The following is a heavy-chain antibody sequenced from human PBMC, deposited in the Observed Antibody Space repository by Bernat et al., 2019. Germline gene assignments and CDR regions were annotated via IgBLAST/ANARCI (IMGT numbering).Heavy chain of an antibody. D-gene: IGHD3-9*01. CDR3: ARAGILTGFFDY. CDR1: GYTFTSYA. CDR2: INAGNGNT. V-gene: IGHV1-3*01. J-gene: IGHJ4*02. Sequence: QVQLVQSGAEVKKPGASVKVSCKASGYTFTSYAMHWVRQAPGQRLEWMGWINAGNGNTKYSQKFQGRVTITRDTSASTAYMEPSSLRSEDTAVYYCARAGILTGFFDYWGQGTLVTVSS.